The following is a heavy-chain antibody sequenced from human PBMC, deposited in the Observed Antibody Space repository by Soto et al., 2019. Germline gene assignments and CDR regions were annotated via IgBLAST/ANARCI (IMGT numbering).Heavy chain of an antibody. CDR3: ARDGVGQQLACYFDY. D-gene: IGHD6-13*01. CDR2: IWYDGSNK. CDR1: GFTFSSYG. J-gene: IGHJ4*02. Sequence: GGSLRLSCAASGFTFSSYGMHWVRQAPGKGLEWVAVIWYDGSNKYYADSVKGRFTISRDNSKNTLYLQMNSLRAEDTAVYYCARDGVGQQLACYFDYWGQGTLVTVSS. V-gene: IGHV3-33*01.